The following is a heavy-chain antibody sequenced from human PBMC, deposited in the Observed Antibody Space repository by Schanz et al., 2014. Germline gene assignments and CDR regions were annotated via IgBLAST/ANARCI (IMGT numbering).Heavy chain of an antibody. J-gene: IGHJ4*02. CDR2: ISASGGTT. Sequence: VQLVESGGGLVQPGGSLRLSCAASGFTFSAYAMTWVRQIPGKGLEWVSAISASGGTTYYADSVKGRFTISRDNSKNTLYLQMNSLRAEDTAVYFCAKIERNEDWGQGTLVTVSS. CDR1: GFTFSAYA. D-gene: IGHD1-1*01. V-gene: IGHV3-23*04. CDR3: AKIERNED.